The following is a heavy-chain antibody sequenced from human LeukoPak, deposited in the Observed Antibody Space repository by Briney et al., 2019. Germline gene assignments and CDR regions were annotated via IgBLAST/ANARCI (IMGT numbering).Heavy chain of an antibody. V-gene: IGHV3-30*04. D-gene: IGHD6-19*01. CDR2: ISYDGSNK. CDR1: GFTFSSYA. CDR3: AKDSSKKGLAVAY. Sequence: VRSLRLSCAASGFTFSSYAMHWVRQAPGKGLEWVAVISYDGSNKYYADSVKGRFTISRDNSKNTLYLQMNSLRAEETAVYYCAKDSSKKGLAVAYWGQGTLVTVSS. J-gene: IGHJ4*02.